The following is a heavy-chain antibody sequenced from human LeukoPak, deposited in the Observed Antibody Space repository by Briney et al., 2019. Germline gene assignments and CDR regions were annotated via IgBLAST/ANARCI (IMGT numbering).Heavy chain of an antibody. CDR2: ISAYNGNT. CDR3: ARDLYYDSSGYFDY. V-gene: IGHV1-18*01. D-gene: IGHD3-22*01. Sequence: ASVKVSCKASGYTFTSYGISWVRQAPGQGLEWMGWISAYNGNTNYAQKLQGRVTMTTDTSTSTAYMELRTLRSDDTAVYYCARDLYYDSSGYFDYCGQGTLVTVSS. CDR1: GYTFTSYG. J-gene: IGHJ4*02.